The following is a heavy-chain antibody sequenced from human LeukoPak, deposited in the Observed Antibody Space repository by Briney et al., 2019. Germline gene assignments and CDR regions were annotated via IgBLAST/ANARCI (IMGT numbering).Heavy chain of an antibody. J-gene: IGHJ6*03. Sequence: ASVKVSCKASGYTFTSYDINWVRQATGQGLEWMGWINPNSGNTGYAQKFQGRVTMTRNTSISTAYMELRSLRSDDTAVYYCARDGYYDFWSGYYMDVWGKGTTVTVSS. V-gene: IGHV1-8*01. CDR1: GYTFTSYD. CDR3: ARDGYYDFWSGYYMDV. D-gene: IGHD3-3*01. CDR2: INPNSGNT.